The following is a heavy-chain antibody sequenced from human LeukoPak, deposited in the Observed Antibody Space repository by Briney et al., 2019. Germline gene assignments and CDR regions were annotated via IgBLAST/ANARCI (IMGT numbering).Heavy chain of an antibody. CDR1: GVTFSSYA. D-gene: IGHD2-21*01. Sequence: SSVKVSCKASGVTFSSYAICWVQQAPGQGLEWIGGIIPIFGTANYAQKFQGRVTITADESTSTAYLELSSLRSEDTAVYYCAREGIYCGGDCYYHSWFDPWGQGTLVTVSS. CDR3: AREGIYCGGDCYYHSWFDP. CDR2: IIPIFGTA. J-gene: IGHJ5*02. V-gene: IGHV1-69*01.